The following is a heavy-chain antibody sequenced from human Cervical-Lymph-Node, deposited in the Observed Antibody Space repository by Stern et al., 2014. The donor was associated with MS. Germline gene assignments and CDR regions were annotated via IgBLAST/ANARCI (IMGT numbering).Heavy chain of an antibody. V-gene: IGHV1-69*01. D-gene: IGHD4-23*01. Sequence: VQLVESGADIKTPGSSVKLSCKASGGTFTSYAINWVRQAPGQGPEWMGGIIPMFGTINYAQNFQGRVTFSADESTGTAYMELSGLTPEDTAVYYCARDGRGNFFYCDLWGRGTLVTVSS. CDR2: IIPMFGTI. CDR1: GGTFTSYA. J-gene: IGHJ2*01. CDR3: ARDGRGNFFYCDL.